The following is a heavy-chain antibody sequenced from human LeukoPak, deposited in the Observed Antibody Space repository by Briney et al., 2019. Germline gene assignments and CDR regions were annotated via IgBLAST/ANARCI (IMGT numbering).Heavy chain of an antibody. CDR3: ARDKDLARYYYFRGIAAAGSWFDP. D-gene: IGHD6-13*01. J-gene: IGHJ5*02. V-gene: IGHV1-18*01. Sequence: GASVKVSCKASGYTFTSYGISWVRQAPGQGLEWMEWISAYNGNTNYAQKLQGRVTMTTDTSTSTAYMELRSLRSDDTAVYYCARDKDLARYYYFRGIAAAGSWFDPWGHGTLVTVSS. CDR2: ISAYNGNT. CDR1: GYTFTSYG.